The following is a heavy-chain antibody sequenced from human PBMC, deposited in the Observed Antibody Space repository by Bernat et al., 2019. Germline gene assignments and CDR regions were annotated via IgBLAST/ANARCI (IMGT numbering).Heavy chain of an antibody. CDR1: GDSVSSNSAA. V-gene: IGHV6-1*01. Sequence: QVQLQQSGPGLVKPSQTLSLTCAISGDSVSSNSAAWNWIRQSPSRGLEWLGRTYYRSKWYNDYAVSVKSRITITPDTSRNQFSLQLNSVTPEYTAVYYCARERADVVVVVAAGNWFDPWGQGTLVTVSS. D-gene: IGHD2-15*01. J-gene: IGHJ5*02. CDR2: TYYRSKWYN. CDR3: ARERADVVVVVAAGNWFDP.